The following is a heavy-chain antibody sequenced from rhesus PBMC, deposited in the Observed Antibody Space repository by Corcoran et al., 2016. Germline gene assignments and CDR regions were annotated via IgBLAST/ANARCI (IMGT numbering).Heavy chain of an antibody. D-gene: IGHD5-24*01. J-gene: IGHJ4*01. V-gene: IGHV4-165*01. CDR3: ARVQQRVQLFDY. CDR1: GYSLSRNY. CDR2: IYGSSGST. Sequence: QVQLQESGPGLVKPSETLSLTFAVSGYSLSRNYWRWIRQPPGQGLEWIGYIYGSSGSTYYNPSLKRRVTISTDTSKNQFSLKLSSVTAADTAVYYCARVQQRVQLFDYWGQGVLVTVSS.